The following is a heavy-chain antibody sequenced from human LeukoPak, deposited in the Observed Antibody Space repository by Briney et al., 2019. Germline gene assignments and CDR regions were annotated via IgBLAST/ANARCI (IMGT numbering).Heavy chain of an antibody. CDR1: GYTFTSYG. CDR3: ARDLHSSIFSGFDY. D-gene: IGHD6-13*01. CDR2: ISAYNGNT. J-gene: IGHJ4*02. V-gene: IGHV1-18*01. Sequence: ASVKVSCKASGYTFTSYGISWVRQAPGQGLEWMGWISAYNGNTNYAQKFQGRVTITADESTSTAYMELSSLRSEDTAVYYCARDLHSSIFSGFDYWGQGTLVTVSS.